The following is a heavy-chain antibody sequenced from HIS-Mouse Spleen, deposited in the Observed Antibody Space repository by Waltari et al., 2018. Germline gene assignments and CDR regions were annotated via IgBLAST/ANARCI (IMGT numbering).Heavy chain of an antibody. CDR3: ARSPYYDFWSGYSDNWFDP. CDR1: RGSISRGCYS. J-gene: IGHJ5*02. CDR2: IYYSGST. V-gene: IGHV4-31*03. D-gene: IGHD3-3*01. Sequence: QVQLQESGPGLVQPSQTLSLTCTLSRGSISRGCYSWSLIPHPPGRGLVWIGYIYYSGSTYYNPSLKSRVTISVDTSKNQFSLKLSSVTAADTAVYYCARSPYYDFWSGYSDNWFDPWGQGTLVTVSS.